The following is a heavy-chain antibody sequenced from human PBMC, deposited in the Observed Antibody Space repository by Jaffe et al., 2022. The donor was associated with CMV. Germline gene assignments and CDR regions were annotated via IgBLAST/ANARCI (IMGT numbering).Heavy chain of an antibody. V-gene: IGHV3-15*01. CDR2: IKSKTDGGTT. J-gene: IGHJ4*02. CDR1: GFTFSNAW. D-gene: IGHD3-22*01. CDR3: TTDEGYYDSSPSDS. Sequence: EVQLVESGGGLVKPGGSLRLSCAASGFTFSNAWMSWVRQAPGKGLEWVGRIKSKTDGGTTDYAAPVKGRFTISRDDSKNTLYLQMNSLKTEDTAVYYCTTDEGYYDSSPSDSWGQGTLVTVSS.